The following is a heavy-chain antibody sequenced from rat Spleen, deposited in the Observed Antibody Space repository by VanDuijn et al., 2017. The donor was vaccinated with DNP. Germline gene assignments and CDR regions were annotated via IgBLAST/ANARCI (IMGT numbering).Heavy chain of an antibody. V-gene: IGHV1-43*01. CDR1: GYTFTTYY. D-gene: IGHD4-3*01. CDR2: IYTGSGGT. Sequence: QVQLQQSGAELAKPGSSVKISCKASGYTFTTYYIGWIKLTTGQGLEYIGYIYTGSGGTNYNEKFKGTATLTVDKSSSTAFMQLTSLTPDDSAVNYCARSWVEVRGIWFAYWGQGTLVTVSS. J-gene: IGHJ3*01. CDR3: ARSWVEVRGIWFAY.